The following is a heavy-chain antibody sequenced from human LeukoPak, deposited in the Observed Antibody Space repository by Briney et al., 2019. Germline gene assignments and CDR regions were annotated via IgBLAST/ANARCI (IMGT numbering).Heavy chain of an antibody. V-gene: IGHV4-39*01. CDR3: ARRGDLDVKMATIPFDY. Sequence: GSLRLSCAASGFTFSSFAMSWVRQPPGKGLEWIGCIYYSGSTYYNPYLKSRVTISVATSKNTFSLKLSSVTAADTAVYYCARRGDLDVKMATIPFDYWGQGNLVTVSS. D-gene: IGHD5-24*01. J-gene: IGHJ4*02. CDR1: GFTFSSFA. CDR2: IYYSGST.